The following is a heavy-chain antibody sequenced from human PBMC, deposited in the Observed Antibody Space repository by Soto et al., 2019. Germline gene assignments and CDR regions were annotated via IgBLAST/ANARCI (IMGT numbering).Heavy chain of an antibody. CDR1: GGSVSSGDYF. Sequence: SETLSLTCTVSGGSVSSGDYFWSWLRQSPGKRLEWIAYIYYSGSTNYNPSLKSRATISVDTSKSQVPLTLTSMTAADAALYYCARSPNYYYYGFDVWGQATAVTVSS. D-gene: IGHD3-10*01. CDR2: IYYSGST. V-gene: IGHV4-61*08. CDR3: ARSPNYYYYGFDV. J-gene: IGHJ6*02.